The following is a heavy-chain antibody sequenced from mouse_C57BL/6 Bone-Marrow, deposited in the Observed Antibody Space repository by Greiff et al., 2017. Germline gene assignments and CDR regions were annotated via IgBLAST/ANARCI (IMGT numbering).Heavy chain of an antibody. CDR3: ARQPYYYGSSHYYAMDY. J-gene: IGHJ4*01. V-gene: IGHV5-12*01. Sequence: DVMLVESGGGLVQPGGSLKLSCAASGFTFSDYYMYWVRQTPEKRLEWVAYISNGGGSTYYPDTVKGRFTISRDNAKNTLYLQMSRLKSEDTAMYYCARQPYYYGSSHYYAMDYWGQGTSVTVSS. D-gene: IGHD1-1*01. CDR2: ISNGGGST. CDR1: GFTFSDYY.